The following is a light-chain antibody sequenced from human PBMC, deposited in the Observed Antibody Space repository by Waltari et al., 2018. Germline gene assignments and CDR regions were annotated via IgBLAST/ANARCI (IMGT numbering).Light chain of an antibody. V-gene: IGLV2-11*01. CDR1: SSDVGNYNY. J-gene: IGLJ3*02. CDR3: CSYAGTYRWV. CDR2: DVY. Sequence: QSALTQPRSVSGSPGQSVTISCTGTSSDVGNYNYVSWYQQYPGKAPKPMIADVYNRPAGVPGRFAGSKSGHTASLTISGLQTEDEADYYCCSYAGTYRWVFGGGTKLTVL.